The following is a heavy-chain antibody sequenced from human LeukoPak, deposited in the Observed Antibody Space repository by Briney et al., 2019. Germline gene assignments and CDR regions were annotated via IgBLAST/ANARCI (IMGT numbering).Heavy chain of an antibody. CDR3: AKETGYYYGSGSPGGFDP. J-gene: IGHJ5*02. V-gene: IGHV3-66*01. CDR1: GFTVSSNY. CDR2: IYSGGST. D-gene: IGHD3-10*01. Sequence: GGSLRLSCAASGFTVSSNYMSWVRQAPGKGLEWVSVIYSGGSTYYADSVKGRFTISRDNSKNTLYLQMNGLRAEDTAVYHCAKETGYYYGSGSPGGFDPWGQGTLVTVSS.